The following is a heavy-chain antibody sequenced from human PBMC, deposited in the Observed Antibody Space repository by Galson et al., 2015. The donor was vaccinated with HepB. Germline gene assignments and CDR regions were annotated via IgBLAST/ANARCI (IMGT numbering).Heavy chain of an antibody. Sequence: SVKVSCKASGYTFTSYYMHWVRQAPGQGLEWMGIINPSGGSTSYAQEFQGRVTMTRDTSTSTVYMELSSLRSEDTAVYYCARLYSSSSEIDAFDIWGQGTMVTVSS. J-gene: IGHJ3*02. D-gene: IGHD6-6*01. V-gene: IGHV1-46*01. CDR3: ARLYSSSSEIDAFDI. CDR2: INPSGGST. CDR1: GYTFTSYY.